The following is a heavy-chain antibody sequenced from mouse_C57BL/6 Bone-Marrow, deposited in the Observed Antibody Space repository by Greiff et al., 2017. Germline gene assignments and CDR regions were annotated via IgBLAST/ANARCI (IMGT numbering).Heavy chain of an antibody. CDR3: AISVCSWFAY. CDR2: IHPADSDT. V-gene: IGHV1-74*01. J-gene: IGHJ3*01. CDR1: GYTFTSYW. Sequence: VQLQQPGAELVKPGASVKVSCKASGYTFTSYWMHWVKQRPGQGLEWIGRIHPADSDTNYNQKFKGKATLTVDTSSRPAYMQLSSLTSENAAVYSGAISVCSWFAYWGHGTLVTVSA.